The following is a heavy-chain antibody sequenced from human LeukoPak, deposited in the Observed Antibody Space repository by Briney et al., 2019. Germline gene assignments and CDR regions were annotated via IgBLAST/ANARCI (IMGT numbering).Heavy chain of an antibody. CDR1: RFTFSSYS. Sequence: GGSLRLSCAASRFTFSSYSMNWVRQAPGKGLEWVSYISSSSSTIYYADSVKGRFTISRDNAKNSLYLQMNSLRAEDTAVYYCARERPFDYWGQGTLVTVSS. V-gene: IGHV3-48*01. CDR3: ARERPFDY. J-gene: IGHJ4*02. CDR2: ISSSSSTI.